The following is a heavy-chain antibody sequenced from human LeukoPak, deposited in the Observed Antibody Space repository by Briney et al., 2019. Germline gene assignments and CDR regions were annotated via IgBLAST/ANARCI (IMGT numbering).Heavy chain of an antibody. CDR1: GFTFSTSW. CDR2: IQQDGSAK. V-gene: IGHV3-7*01. D-gene: IGHD3-22*01. CDR3: ARFSLYDNSGYYSWLFDF. J-gene: IGHJ4*02. Sequence: GGSLRLSCAASGFTFSTSWMSWVRQAPGKGLEWVANIQQDGSAKYYVDSVKGRFTISRDNAKDSLYLQMNSLRAEDTAVYYCARFSLYDNSGYYSWLFDFWGQGTLVTVSS.